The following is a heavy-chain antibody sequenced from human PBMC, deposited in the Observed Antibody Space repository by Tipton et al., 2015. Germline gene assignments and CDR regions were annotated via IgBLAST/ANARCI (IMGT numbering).Heavy chain of an antibody. CDR1: GGSLGRYY. CDR2: IYSSEST. CDR3: ARIADGGSESYYLPFDS. J-gene: IGHJ4*02. Sequence: TLSLTCEVSGGSLGRYYWNWIRQTPGKGLEWTGYIYSSESTNYNPSLKNRVTISLDTSKNQFSLTVTSVTAADTAVYYCARIADGGSESYYLPFDSWGQGTLVTVSS. V-gene: IGHV4-59*01. D-gene: IGHD3-10*01.